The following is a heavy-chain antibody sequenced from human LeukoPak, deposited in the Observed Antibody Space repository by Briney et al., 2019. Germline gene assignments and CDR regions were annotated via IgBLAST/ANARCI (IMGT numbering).Heavy chain of an antibody. Sequence: PGGSLRLSCAASGFTFSSYGMHWVRQAPGKGLEWVAFIRYDGSNKYYADSVKGRFTISRDNSKNTLYLQMNSLRPEDTALYYCARDKSYFGSGNYHYFDSWGQGALVIVSS. CDR1: GFTFSSYG. D-gene: IGHD3-10*01. J-gene: IGHJ4*02. V-gene: IGHV3-30*02. CDR2: IRYDGSNK. CDR3: ARDKSYFGSGNYHYFDS.